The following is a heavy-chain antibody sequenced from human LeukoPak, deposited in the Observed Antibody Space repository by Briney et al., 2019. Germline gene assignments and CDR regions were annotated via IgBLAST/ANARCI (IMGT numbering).Heavy chain of an antibody. Sequence: GGCLRLSCAASGFTFSSYEMNWVRQAPGEGLEWVSYISSSGSTIFYADLVKGRFTISRDNAKNSLYLQMNSLRVEDTAVYYCARGPHGDNGRWFDPWGQGTLVTVSS. V-gene: IGHV3-48*03. J-gene: IGHJ5*02. D-gene: IGHD4-17*01. CDR3: ARGPHGDNGRWFDP. CDR2: ISSSGSTI. CDR1: GFTFSSYE.